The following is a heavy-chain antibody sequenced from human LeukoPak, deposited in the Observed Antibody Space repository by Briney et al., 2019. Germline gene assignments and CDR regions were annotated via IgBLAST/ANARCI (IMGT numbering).Heavy chain of an antibody. J-gene: IGHJ6*02. D-gene: IGHD6-13*01. V-gene: IGHV1-18*01. CDR2: ISAYNGNT. CDR3: AREYSSSWYDYYYGMDV. CDR1: GYTFTNYG. Sequence: GASVKVSCKTSGYTFTNYGISWVRQAPGQGLEWMGWISAYNGNTNYAQKLQGRVTMTTDTSTSTAYMELRSLRSDDTAVYYCAREYSSSWYDYYYGMDVWGQGTTVTVSS.